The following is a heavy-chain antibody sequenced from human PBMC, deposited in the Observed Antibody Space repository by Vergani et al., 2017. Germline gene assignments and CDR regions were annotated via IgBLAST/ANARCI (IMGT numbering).Heavy chain of an antibody. J-gene: IGHJ4*02. CDR1: GGTFSSYA. D-gene: IGHD3-22*01. CDR3: ARSYAPLHYYDSSGYLMGVDY. CDR2: IIPILGIA. V-gene: IGHV1-69*04. Sequence: QVQLVQSGAEVKKPGSSVKVSCKASGGTFSSYAISWVRQAPGQGLEWMGRIIPILGIANYAQKFQGRVTITADKSTSTAYMERSSLRSEDTAVYYCARSYAPLHYYDSSGYLMGVDYWGQGTLVTVSS.